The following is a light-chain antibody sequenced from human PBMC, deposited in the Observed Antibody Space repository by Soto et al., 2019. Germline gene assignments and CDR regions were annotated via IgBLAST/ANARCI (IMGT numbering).Light chain of an antibody. J-gene: IGKJ5*01. V-gene: IGKV1-33*01. Sequence: GARVTITCQAPQDINIYLNWYQQKPGKAPNLLIYDASNLEIGVPSRFSGSGSGTHFTFTISSLQTEDIGTYYCQQDDIRPITFGRGTRLEI. CDR1: QDINIY. CDR2: DAS. CDR3: QQDDIRPIT.